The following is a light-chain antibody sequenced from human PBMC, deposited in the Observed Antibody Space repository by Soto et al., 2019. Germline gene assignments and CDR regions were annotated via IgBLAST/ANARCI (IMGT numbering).Light chain of an antibody. CDR3: QQYNSYSMYT. V-gene: IGKV1-5*01. CDR1: QSISSW. Sequence: DIQMTQSPSTLSASVGARVTITCRASQSISSWLAWYQQKPGKAPKLLIYDASSLESGVPSRSSGSGSGTEFTLTISSLQPDDFATSYCQQYNSYSMYTFGQGTKLEIK. CDR2: DAS. J-gene: IGKJ2*01.